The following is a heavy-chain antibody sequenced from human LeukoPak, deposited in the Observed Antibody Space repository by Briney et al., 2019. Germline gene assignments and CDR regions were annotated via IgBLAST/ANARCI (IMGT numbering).Heavy chain of an antibody. Sequence: GGSLRLSCLGSGFTFSTHGMNWVRQAPGKGLEWVSGIGGSSIGHSTHYADSVKGRFTISRDNSKNMVYLQMNSLRAEDTAVYYCAKDNVLRYFDWLFYFDYWGQGTLVTVSS. J-gene: IGHJ4*02. CDR2: IGGSSIGHST. CDR3: AKDNVLRYFDWLFYFDY. V-gene: IGHV3-23*01. CDR1: GFTFSTHG. D-gene: IGHD3-9*01.